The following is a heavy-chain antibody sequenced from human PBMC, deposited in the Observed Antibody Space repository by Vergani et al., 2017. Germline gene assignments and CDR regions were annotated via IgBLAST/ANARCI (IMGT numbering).Heavy chain of an antibody. D-gene: IGHD6-25*01. V-gene: IGHV3-11*01. CDR3: ARCGLGTEVSSGSYYYYYYYMDV. CDR2: MSSGDSI. CDR1: GFTFSDHY. J-gene: IGHJ6*03. Sequence: QVQLVESGGGLVKPGGSLRLSCAASGFTFSDHYMSWVRQAPGKGLEWISYMSSGDSIYYADSVKGRFTVSRDNTKNSLYLQMNSLRAEDTAVYYCARCGLGTEVSSGSYYYYYYYMDVWGKGTTVTVSS.